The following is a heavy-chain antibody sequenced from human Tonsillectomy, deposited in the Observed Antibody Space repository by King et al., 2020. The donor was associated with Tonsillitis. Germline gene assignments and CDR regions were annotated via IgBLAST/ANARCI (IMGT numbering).Heavy chain of an antibody. D-gene: IGHD3-9*01. CDR1: GFTFDDYV. J-gene: IGHJ4*02. V-gene: IGHV3-9*01. Sequence: VQLVESGGGLVQPGRSLRLSCAASGFTFDDYVMHLVRQAPGKGLGWVSGIRWNSGKMCYADSVRGRFTISRENAKNSLYLQMNSLRPEDTALYYCAKDLNYFDILTGYFDNWGQGTLVTVSA. CDR2: IRWNSGKM. CDR3: AKDLNYFDILTGYFDN.